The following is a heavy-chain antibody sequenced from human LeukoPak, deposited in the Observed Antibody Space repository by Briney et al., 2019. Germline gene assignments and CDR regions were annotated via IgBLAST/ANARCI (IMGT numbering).Heavy chain of an antibody. J-gene: IGHJ4*02. D-gene: IGHD6-19*01. V-gene: IGHV3-23*01. Sequence: GGSLRLFCAASGFTFSSHAMSWVRQAPGKGLEWVSGISGSGGSTYYADSVKGRFTISRDDSKNTLYLQMNSLRAEDTAVYYCAKDGHSSGWSFDYWGQGTLITVSS. CDR2: ISGSGGST. CDR1: GFTFSSHA. CDR3: AKDGHSSGWSFDY.